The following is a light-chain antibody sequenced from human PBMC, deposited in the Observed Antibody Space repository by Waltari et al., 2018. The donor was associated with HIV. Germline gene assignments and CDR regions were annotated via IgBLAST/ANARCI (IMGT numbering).Light chain of an antibody. J-gene: IGKJ1*01. CDR2: GAS. CDR1: QSVRSSY. Sequence: EIVLTQSPGTLSLSPGERATLSCRASQSVRSSYLAWYQQKPGQAPRLLIYGASSRATGIPDRFSGSGSGTDVTLTISRLEPEDVAVYYCQQYGSSPWTFGQGTKVEIK. V-gene: IGKV3-20*01. CDR3: QQYGSSPWT.